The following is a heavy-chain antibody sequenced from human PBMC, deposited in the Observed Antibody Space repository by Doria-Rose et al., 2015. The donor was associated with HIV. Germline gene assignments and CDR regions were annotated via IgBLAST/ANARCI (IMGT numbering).Heavy chain of an antibody. V-gene: IGHV2-26*01. J-gene: IGHJ4*02. Sequence: VTLKESGPVLVKPTETLTMTCTVSGVSLSSPGMGVSWIRQPPGKALEWLANMYTYDDRSYKPSLKSRLTISSGTSKSQVFLTMTDMDPVDTATYYCARIKSSRWYHKYYFDFWGQGTLVIVSA. CDR3: ARIKSSRWYHKYYFDF. CDR1: GVSLSSPGMG. D-gene: IGHD6-13*01. CDR2: MYTYDDR.